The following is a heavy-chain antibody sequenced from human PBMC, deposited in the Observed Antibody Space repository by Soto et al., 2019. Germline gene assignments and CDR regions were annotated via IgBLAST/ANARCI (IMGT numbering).Heavy chain of an antibody. J-gene: IGHJ4*02. CDR3: ARDLILSGYAFDS. D-gene: IGHD5-12*01. V-gene: IGHV4-61*01. CDR1: GGSVSSGTYY. CDR2: IYHSGSP. Sequence: SETLSLTCTVSGGSVSSGTYYWSWIRQPPGEGLEWIGFIYHSGSPIYNPSLRSRVTISVDTSKNQFFLKLKSVTAADTAVYFCARDLILSGYAFDSWGQGTLVTVSS.